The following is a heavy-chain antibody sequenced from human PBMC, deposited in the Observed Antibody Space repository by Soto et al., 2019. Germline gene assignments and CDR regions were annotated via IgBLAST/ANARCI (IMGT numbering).Heavy chain of an antibody. CDR2: MHTSGST. V-gene: IGHV4-4*07. J-gene: IGHJ4*02. Sequence: SETLSLTCTVSGGSIRCCYWSWIRQSAGMGLEWIGRMHTSGSTNYNPSLKSRVTFSVDMSKNQISLKLTSVTAADTALYYCVRASMPKAHFDSWGQGTLVTVSS. CDR1: GGSIRCCY. CDR3: VRASMPKAHFDS. D-gene: IGHD2-2*01.